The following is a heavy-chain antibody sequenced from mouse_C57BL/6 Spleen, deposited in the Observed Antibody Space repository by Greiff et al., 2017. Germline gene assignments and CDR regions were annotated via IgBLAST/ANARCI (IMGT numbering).Heavy chain of an antibody. CDR3: AREARQDYYGSRAMDY. V-gene: IGHV1-82*01. Sequence: VQLQQSGPELVKPGASVKISCKASGYAFSSSWMNWVKQRPGKGLEWIGRIYPGDGDTNYNGKFKGKATLTADKSSSTAYMQLSSLTSEDSAVYFCAREARQDYYGSRAMDYWGQGTSVTVSS. D-gene: IGHD1-1*01. J-gene: IGHJ4*01. CDR1: GYAFSSSW. CDR2: IYPGDGDT.